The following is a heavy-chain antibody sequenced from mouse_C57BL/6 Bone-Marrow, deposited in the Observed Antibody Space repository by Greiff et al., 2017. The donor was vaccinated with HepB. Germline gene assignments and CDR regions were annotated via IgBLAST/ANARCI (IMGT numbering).Heavy chain of an antibody. CDR2: IWRGGST. J-gene: IGHJ1*03. V-gene: IGHV2-5*01. D-gene: IGHD2-1*01. CDR1: GFSLTSYG. CDR3: AKRGRIYYGLYFDV. Sequence: QVQLQQSGPGLVQPSQSLSITCTVSGFSLTSYGVHWVRQSPGKGLEWLGVIWRGGSTDYNAAFMSRLSITKDNSKSQVFFKMNSLQADDTAIYYCAKRGRIYYGLYFDVWGTGTTVTVSS.